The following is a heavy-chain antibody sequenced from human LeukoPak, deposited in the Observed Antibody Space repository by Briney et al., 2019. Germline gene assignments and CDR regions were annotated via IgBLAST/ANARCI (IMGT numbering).Heavy chain of an antibody. J-gene: IGHJ6*02. Sequence: SETLSLTCTVSGVSITHYWGWIRQPPGKGLEWIGYIYNSGSTNYNPSLKSRVTISADTSKNQFSLKLSSVTAADTAVDYCARSWAAAIRYNYGMDVWGQGTTVTVSS. CDR3: ARSWAAAIRYNYGMDV. V-gene: IGHV4-59*11. D-gene: IGHD2-2*01. CDR2: IYNSGST. CDR1: GVSITHY.